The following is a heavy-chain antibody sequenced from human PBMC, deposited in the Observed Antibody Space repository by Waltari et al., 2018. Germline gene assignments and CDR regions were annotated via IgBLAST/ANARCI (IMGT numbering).Heavy chain of an antibody. J-gene: IGHJ4*02. V-gene: IGHV3-30-3*01. D-gene: IGHD4-17*01. Sequence: QVQLVESGGGVVQPGRSLRLSCAASGFTFSSYAMHWVRRAPGKGLEWVAVISYDGSNKYYADSVKGRFTISRDNSKNTLYLQMNSLRAEDTAVYYCVDYGDYVGYWGQGTLVTVSS. CDR1: GFTFSSYA. CDR3: VDYGDYVGY. CDR2: ISYDGSNK.